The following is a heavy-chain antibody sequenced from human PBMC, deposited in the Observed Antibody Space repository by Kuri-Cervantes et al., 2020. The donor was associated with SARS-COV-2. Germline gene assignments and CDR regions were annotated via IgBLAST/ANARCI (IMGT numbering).Heavy chain of an antibody. D-gene: IGHD5-18*01. CDR1: GDSITSNNY. V-gene: IGHV4-39*02. CDR3: ARSGYSYRITEFDF. J-gene: IGHJ4*02. Sequence: SETLSLTCIVSGDSITSNNYWGWIRQSPGKGLEWIASAYHTGSTYYNPSLTSRAIISVDPSKNRFALQLKSVTAPDTAIYYCARSGYSYRITEFDFWGQGTLVTVSS. CDR2: AYHTGST.